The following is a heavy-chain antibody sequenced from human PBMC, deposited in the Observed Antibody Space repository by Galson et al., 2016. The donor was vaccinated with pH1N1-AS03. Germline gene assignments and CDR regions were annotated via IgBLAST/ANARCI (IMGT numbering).Heavy chain of an antibody. V-gene: IGHV3-48*01. CDR2: ITSSSSMI. J-gene: IGHJ4*02. CDR1: GFSFSSYG. Sequence: SLRLSCAASGFSFSSYGTNWVRQAPGKGLEWVSYITSSSSMIYYADSVKGRFIISRDNAKNSLYLHMKSLRAEATAGYYCASDRKGYGSSFDYWGQGTLVSVSS. D-gene: IGHD5-12*01. CDR3: ASDRKGYGSSFDY.